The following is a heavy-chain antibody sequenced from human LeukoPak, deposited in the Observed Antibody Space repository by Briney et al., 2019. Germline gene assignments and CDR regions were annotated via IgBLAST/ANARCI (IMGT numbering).Heavy chain of an antibody. D-gene: IGHD6-19*01. CDR3: ARGLGVSAWRYYFDY. CDR1: GYPINCGYY. V-gene: IGHV4-38-2*01. CDR2: IYYSGRT. Sequence: SETLSHKRAVCGYPINCGYYLGWIRQPPGKGLEWIGSIYYSGRTHYNPSLKSRVTISVDTSNNEFYVKLHSVTAADTAVYFCARGLGVSAWRYYFDYWGQGNLVTVSS. J-gene: IGHJ4*02.